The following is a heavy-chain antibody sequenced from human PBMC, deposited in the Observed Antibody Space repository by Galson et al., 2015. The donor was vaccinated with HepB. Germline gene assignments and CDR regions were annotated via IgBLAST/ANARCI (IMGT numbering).Heavy chain of an antibody. CDR1: KFTFSNYS. D-gene: IGHD2/OR15-2a*01. CDR3: ARSTFLDFFDN. V-gene: IGHV3-48*01. J-gene: IGHJ4*02. Sequence: SLRLSCAGSKFTFSNYSMNWVRQAPGKGLEWVSHIGTNSLNRDYADSVKGRFTISRDNAKNSLYLQMNSLRAEDTGVYYCARSTFLDFFDNWGQGTLVTVSS. CDR2: IGTNSLNR.